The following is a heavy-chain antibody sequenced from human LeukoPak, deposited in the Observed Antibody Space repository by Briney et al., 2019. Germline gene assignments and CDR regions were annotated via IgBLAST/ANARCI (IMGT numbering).Heavy chain of an antibody. J-gene: IGHJ6*03. CDR1: GFTVSSNY. Sequence: GGSLRLSCAASGFTVSSNYMSWVRQAPGKGLEWVSVIYSGGSTYYADSVKGRFTISRDNSKNTVYLQMNSLRAEDTAVYYCAKGEQWLATSYMDVWGKGTTVTVSS. CDR3: AKGEQWLATSYMDV. V-gene: IGHV3-53*01. D-gene: IGHD6-19*01. CDR2: IYSGGST.